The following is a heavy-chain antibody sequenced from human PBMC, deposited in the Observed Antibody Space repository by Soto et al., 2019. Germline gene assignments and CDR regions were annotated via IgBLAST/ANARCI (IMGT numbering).Heavy chain of an antibody. J-gene: IGHJ6*02. CDR1: GGSISSGDYY. CDR2: IYYSGST. D-gene: IGHD1-1*01. Sequence: SETLSLTCTVSGGSISSGDYYWSWIRQPPGKGLEWIGYIYYSGSTYYNPSLKSRVTISVDTSKNQFSLKLSSVTAADTAVYYCARELRVELEPYGMDVWGQGTTVTVYS. V-gene: IGHV4-30-4*01. CDR3: ARELRVELEPYGMDV.